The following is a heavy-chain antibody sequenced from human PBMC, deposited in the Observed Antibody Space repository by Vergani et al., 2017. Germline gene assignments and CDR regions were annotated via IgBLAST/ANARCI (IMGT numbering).Heavy chain of an antibody. J-gene: IGHJ4*02. D-gene: IGHD3-10*01. Sequence: QVQLVQSGAEVKKPGSSVKVSCKASGGTFSSYAISWVRQAPGQGLEWMGRIIPIFGKANYAQKFQGRVTITADKSTSTAYMELSSLRSEDTAVYYCAGDRMVRGVIIGGVDYWGQGTLVTVSS. CDR3: AGDRMVRGVIIGGVDY. CDR1: GGTFSSYA. CDR2: IIPIFGKA. V-gene: IGHV1-69*04.